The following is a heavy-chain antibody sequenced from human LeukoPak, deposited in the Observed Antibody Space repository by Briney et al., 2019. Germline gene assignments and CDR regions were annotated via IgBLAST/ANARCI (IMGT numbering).Heavy chain of an antibody. CDR1: GFAFSTYS. CDR3: VRGYSFGPYGMDV. CDR2: ISDSGGST. V-gene: IGHV3-64D*09. J-gene: IGHJ6*02. Sequence: GGSLRLSCSASGFAFSTYSMHWVRQAPGKGLEYVSAISDSGGSTYYADSVKGRFTISRDNSKNTLHLQMSGLRAEDTAVYFCVRGYSFGPYGMDVWGQGTTVTVSS. D-gene: IGHD2-15*01.